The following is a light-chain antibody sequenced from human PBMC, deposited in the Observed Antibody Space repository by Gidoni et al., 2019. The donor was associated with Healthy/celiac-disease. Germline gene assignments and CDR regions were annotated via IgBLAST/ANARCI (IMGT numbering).Light chain of an antibody. CDR3: QQRRGT. CDR1: QSVSSY. CDR2: DAS. Sequence: EIVLTQSPATLSLSPGERATLSCRASQSVSSYLDWYQQKPGQAPRLLIYDASNRATGIPARFSGSGSGTDFTLTISSLEPEDFAVYYCQQRRGTFGQGTKVEIK. V-gene: IGKV3-11*01. J-gene: IGKJ1*01.